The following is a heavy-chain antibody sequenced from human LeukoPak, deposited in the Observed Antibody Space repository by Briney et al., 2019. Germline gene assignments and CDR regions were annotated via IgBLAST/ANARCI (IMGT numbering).Heavy chain of an antibody. CDR3: ARTGTYCSGGTCYYPY. Sequence: ASVKVSCKASGYTFTGYYMHWVRQAPGQGLEWMGWINPNSGGTNYAQKFQGRVTMTRDTSITTAYMELSSLTSDDTAVYYCARTGTYCSGGTCYYPYWGQGSLVTVSS. V-gene: IGHV1-2*02. D-gene: IGHD2-15*01. J-gene: IGHJ4*02. CDR1: GYTFTGYY. CDR2: INPNSGGT.